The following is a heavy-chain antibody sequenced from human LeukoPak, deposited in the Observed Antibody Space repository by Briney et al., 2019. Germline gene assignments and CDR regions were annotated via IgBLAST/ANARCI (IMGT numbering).Heavy chain of an antibody. CDR1: GFTFSSYA. Sequence: GGSLRLSCAASGFTFSSYAMHWVRQAPGKGLEWVAVLWYDGSNKYYADSVKGRFTISRDNSKNTLYLQMNSLRVEDTAVYYCSRGIAGYDSIVDYWGQGTLVTVSS. J-gene: IGHJ4*02. D-gene: IGHD5-12*01. CDR2: LWYDGSNK. CDR3: SRGIAGYDSIVDY. V-gene: IGHV3-33*01.